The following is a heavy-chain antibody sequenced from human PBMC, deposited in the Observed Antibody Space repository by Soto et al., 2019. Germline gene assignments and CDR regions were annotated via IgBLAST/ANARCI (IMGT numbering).Heavy chain of an antibody. CDR1: GFTFSSYG. D-gene: IGHD5-18*01. Sequence: GGSLRLSCAASGFTFSSYGMHWVRQAPGKGLEWVAVIWYDGSNKYYADSVKGRFTISRDNSKNTLYLQMNSLRAEDTAVYYCARAGYSYGSRSYYSMYVWGQGTTVTVSS. CDR3: ARAGYSYGSRSYYSMYV. V-gene: IGHV3-33*01. CDR2: IWYDGSNK. J-gene: IGHJ6*02.